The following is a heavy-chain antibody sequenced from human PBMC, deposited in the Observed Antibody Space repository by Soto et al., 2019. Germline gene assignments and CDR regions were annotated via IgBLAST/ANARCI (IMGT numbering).Heavy chain of an antibody. J-gene: IGHJ5*02. Sequence: QVQLQQWGAGLLKPSETLSLTCAVYGGAFSGYYWSWIRQPPGKGLEWIGEINHSGSTNYNPSLTRRVTISVDTSKHQFSLKLSSVTAADTAVYYCASEKQQLVRRRDWFDPWGQGTLVTVSS. D-gene: IGHD6-13*01. CDR3: ASEKQQLVRRRDWFDP. CDR1: GGAFSGYY. CDR2: INHSGST. V-gene: IGHV4-34*01.